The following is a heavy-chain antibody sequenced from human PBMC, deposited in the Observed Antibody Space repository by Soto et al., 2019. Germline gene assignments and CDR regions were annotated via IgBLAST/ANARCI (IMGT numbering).Heavy chain of an antibody. CDR3: ARGGITMVRGVIRPRPFDY. V-gene: IGHV4-59*01. D-gene: IGHD3-10*01. J-gene: IGHJ4*02. CDR2: IYYSGST. Sequence: SETLSLTCTVSGGAISIYYWSLIRQPPGKGLEWIGYIYYSGSTNYNPSLKSRVTISVDTSKNQFSLKLSSVTAADKAVYYCARGGITMVRGVIRPRPFDYWGQGTLVTV. CDR1: GGAISIYY.